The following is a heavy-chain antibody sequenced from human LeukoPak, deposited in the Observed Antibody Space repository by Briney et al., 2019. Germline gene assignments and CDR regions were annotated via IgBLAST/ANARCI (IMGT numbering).Heavy chain of an antibody. CDR3: ARGVSQVAVAGTFDY. Sequence: ASVKVSCKASGGTFSSYAISWVRQAPGQGLEWMGRIIPILGIANYAQKFQGRVTITADKSTSTAYMELSSLRSEDTAVYYCARGVSQVAVAGTFDYWGQGTLVTVSS. CDR2: IIPILGIA. D-gene: IGHD6-19*01. J-gene: IGHJ4*02. CDR1: GGTFSSYA. V-gene: IGHV1-69*04.